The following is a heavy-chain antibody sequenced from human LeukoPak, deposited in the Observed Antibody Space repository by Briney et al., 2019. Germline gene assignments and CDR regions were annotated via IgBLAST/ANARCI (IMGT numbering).Heavy chain of an antibody. J-gene: IGHJ5*01. CDR3: ARDPFGWNSCDS. D-gene: IGHD4-23*01. Sequence: GGSLRLSCAASGFTFSTYSMNWVRQAPGKGLEWVSSISSGSTDINYADSVKGRFTISRDNAKNSLYLQMNSLRAEDTAIYYCARDPFGWNSCDSWGQGTLVTVSS. V-gene: IGHV3-21*01. CDR1: GFTFSTYS. CDR2: ISSGSTDI.